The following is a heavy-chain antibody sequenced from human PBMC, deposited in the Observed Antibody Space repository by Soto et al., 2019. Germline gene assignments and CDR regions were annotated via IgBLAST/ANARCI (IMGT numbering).Heavy chain of an antibody. CDR1: GGSISSSSYY. Sequence: PSETLSLTCTVSGGSISSSSYYWGWIRQPPGKGLEWTGSIYYSGSTYYNPSLKSRVTISVDTSKNQFSLKLSSVTAADTAVYYCARHVRRIAVAFGWFDPWGQGTLVTVSS. D-gene: IGHD6-19*01. J-gene: IGHJ5*02. V-gene: IGHV4-39*01. CDR3: ARHVRRIAVAFGWFDP. CDR2: IYYSGST.